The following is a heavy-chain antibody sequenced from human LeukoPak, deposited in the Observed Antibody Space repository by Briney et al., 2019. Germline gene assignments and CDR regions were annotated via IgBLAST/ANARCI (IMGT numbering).Heavy chain of an antibody. CDR3: AKGETEAGTLTHGY. CDR2: ISGSGGST. CDR1: GFTFTSCA. J-gene: IGHJ4*02. D-gene: IGHD1-7*01. Sequence: GGSLRLSCAASGFTFTSCAMSWVRQAPGKGLEWVSAISGSGGSTYYADSVKGRVTISRGNSQTTLYLQMNSVRAEDTAEYYCAKGETEAGTLTHGYWGRGTLVTVSS. V-gene: IGHV3-23*01.